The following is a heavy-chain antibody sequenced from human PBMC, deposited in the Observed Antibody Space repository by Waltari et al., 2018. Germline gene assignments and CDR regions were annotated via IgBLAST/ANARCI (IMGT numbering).Heavy chain of an antibody. V-gene: IGHV3-23*04. D-gene: IGHD2-21*01. CDR3: AKDGGRVVIEINWFDP. J-gene: IGHJ5*02. CDR1: GFTFSSYA. CDR2: ISGSGCST. Sequence: EVQLVESGGGLVQPGGSLRLSCAASGFTFSSYAMSWVRQAPGKGLEWVSAISGSGCSTYYADSVKGRFTISRDNSKNTLYLQMNSLRAEDTAVYYCAKDGGRVVIEINWFDPWGQGTLVTVSS.